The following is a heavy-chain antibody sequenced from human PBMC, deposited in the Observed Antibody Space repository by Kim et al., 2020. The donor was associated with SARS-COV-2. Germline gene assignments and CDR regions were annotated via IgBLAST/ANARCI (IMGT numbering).Heavy chain of an antibody. CDR3: ARDDLEYSSSWAFFS. J-gene: IGHJ4*02. Sequence: RFQGRVTMTRDTATSTVYMELSSLRSEDTAVYYCARDDLEYSSSWAFFSWGQGTLVTVSS. D-gene: IGHD6-6*01. V-gene: IGHV1-46*01.